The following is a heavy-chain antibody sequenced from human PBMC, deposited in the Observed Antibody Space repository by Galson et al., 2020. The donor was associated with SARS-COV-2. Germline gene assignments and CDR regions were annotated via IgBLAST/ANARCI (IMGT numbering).Heavy chain of an antibody. CDR1: GESLSSYY. D-gene: IGHD3-10*01. CDR3: ARPYFGAVSYLVC. V-gene: IGHV4-34*01. CDR2: INHSGSS. Sequence: SQASETLSLTCTVYGESLSSYYCGWIRQPPGKGLEWIGEINHSGSSNYNPSLRSRVTLSVDASKNQFSLKLSSVTAADTAVYYCARPYFGAVSYLVCWGQGNLVTVSS. J-gene: IGHJ4*02.